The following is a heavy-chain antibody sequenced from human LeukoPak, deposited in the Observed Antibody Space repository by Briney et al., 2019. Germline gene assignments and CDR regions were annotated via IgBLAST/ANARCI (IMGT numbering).Heavy chain of an antibody. J-gene: IGHJ4*02. CDR1: GGSISSGGYY. D-gene: IGHD3-10*01. Sequence: SETLSLTCTVSGGSISSGGYYWSWIRQHPGEGLEWIGYIYYSGSTYYIPSLKSRVTISVDTSKNQFSLRLSSVTAADTAVYYCARTTRGYYGSGSYNYFDYWGQGTLVTVSS. V-gene: IGHV4-31*03. CDR3: ARTTRGYYGSGSYNYFDY. CDR2: IYYSGST.